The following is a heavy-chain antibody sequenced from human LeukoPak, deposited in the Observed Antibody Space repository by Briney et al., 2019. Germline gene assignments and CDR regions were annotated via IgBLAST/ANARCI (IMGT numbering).Heavy chain of an antibody. D-gene: IGHD4-23*01. CDR1: GFTFSSYW. CDR2: INSDGSST. CDR3: AKDHERWSTPIDY. V-gene: IGHV3-74*01. Sequence: GGSLRLSCAASGFTFSSYWMHWVRQAPGKGLVWVSRINSDGSSTSYADSVKGRFTISRDNSKNTLYLQMNSLRAEDTAVYYCAKDHERWSTPIDYWGQGTLVTVSP. J-gene: IGHJ4*02.